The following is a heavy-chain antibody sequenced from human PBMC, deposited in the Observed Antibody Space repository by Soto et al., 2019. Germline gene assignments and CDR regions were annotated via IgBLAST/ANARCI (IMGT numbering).Heavy chain of an antibody. J-gene: IGHJ3*02. CDR2: ISSSSSYI. CDR3: ARQLRTGRDAFDI. Sequence: GGSLRLSCAASGLTFSSYSMNWVRQAPGKGLEGVSSISSSSSYIYYSDSVKVRFTISRDNAKTSLYLQMNSLRAEDTAVYYCARQLRTGRDAFDIWGQGTMVTVSS. D-gene: IGHD1-26*01. V-gene: IGHV3-21*01. CDR1: GLTFSSYS.